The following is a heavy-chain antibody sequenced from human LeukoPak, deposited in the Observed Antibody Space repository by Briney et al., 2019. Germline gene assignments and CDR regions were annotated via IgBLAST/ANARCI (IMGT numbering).Heavy chain of an antibody. J-gene: IGHJ4*02. CDR3: ARDHADSAYADGDY. CDR2: IIPLLGIA. CDR1: GGIFSSYT. Sequence: ASVKVSCKASGGIFSSYTISWVRQAPGQGLEWMGRIIPLLGIANYAQKFQGRVTIIADKSTSTAYMELSSLRSEDTAVYYCARDHADSAYADGDYWGQGTLVTVSS. V-gene: IGHV1-69*04. D-gene: IGHD5-12*01.